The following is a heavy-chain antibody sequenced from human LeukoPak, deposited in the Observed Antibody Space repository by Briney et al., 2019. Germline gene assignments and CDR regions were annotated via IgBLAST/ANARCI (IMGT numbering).Heavy chain of an antibody. CDR1: GGSISSGGYS. V-gene: IGHV4-31*11. J-gene: IGHJ4*02. CDR3: ARRSVTTSGSGWYLLVGATETRGYFDY. Sequence: SETLSLTCAVSGGSISSGGYSWSWIRQPPGKGLEWIGYIYYSGSTYYNPSLKSRVTISVDTSKNQFSLKLSSVTAADTAVYYCARRSVTTSGSGWYLLVGATETRGYFDYWGQGTLVTVSS. CDR2: IYYSGST. D-gene: IGHD1-26*01.